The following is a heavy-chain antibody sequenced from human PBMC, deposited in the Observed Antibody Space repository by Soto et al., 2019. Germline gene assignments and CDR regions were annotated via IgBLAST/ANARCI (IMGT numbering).Heavy chain of an antibody. CDR2: ITGSGGST. J-gene: IGHJ4*02. CDR1: GFIFTNYA. V-gene: IGHV3-23*01. Sequence: GGSLRLSCAASGFIFTNYAMSWVRQAPGKGLGWVSGITGSGGSTYNTDSVKGRLTISRDNSKQTLYLQMNSLRVEDTAVYYCAKGDSSGLLRYWGQGTLVTVSS. D-gene: IGHD3-22*01. CDR3: AKGDSSGLLRY.